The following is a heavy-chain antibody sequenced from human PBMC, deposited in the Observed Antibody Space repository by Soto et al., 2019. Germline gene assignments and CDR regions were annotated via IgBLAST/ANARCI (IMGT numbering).Heavy chain of an antibody. V-gene: IGHV1-18*04. CDR1: GYTFIRYG. D-gene: IGHD5-18*01. J-gene: IGHJ4*02. Sequence: QVQLVQSGGEIKKPGASVNVSCKASGYTFIRYGISWVRQAPGQGFEWMGWISGKNDKRNHAQKFRGRITMTTDTTQNTTQLGVGGPGTDRQAIYYCAREGNGYEDYWGQGTLVTVSS. CDR3: AREGNGYEDY. CDR2: ISGKNDKR.